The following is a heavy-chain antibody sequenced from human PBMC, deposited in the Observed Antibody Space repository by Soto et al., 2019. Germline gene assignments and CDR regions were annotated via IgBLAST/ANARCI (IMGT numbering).Heavy chain of an antibody. CDR1: GFSLTTSGVG. CDR2: VYWDDDK. V-gene: IGHV2-5*02. Sequence: QITLKESGPTLVKPTQTLTLTCTFSGFSLTTSGVGVGWIRQPPGQALEWLAFVYWDDDKRYSPSLKSRLTITKDTYKNQVVLTMANVDPVDTATYYCAHRALSRGWFVGAFDIWGQGTMVTVSS. J-gene: IGHJ3*02. CDR3: AHRALSRGWFVGAFDI. D-gene: IGHD6-19*01.